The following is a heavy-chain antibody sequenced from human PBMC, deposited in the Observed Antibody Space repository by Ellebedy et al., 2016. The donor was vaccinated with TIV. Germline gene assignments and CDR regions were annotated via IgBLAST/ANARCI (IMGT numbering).Heavy chain of an antibody. V-gene: IGHV3-23*01. Sequence: PGGSLRLSCAASGFTFSSHPMCWVRQAPGKGLEWVSSISDTGVDTYYADSFKGRFTISRDNSKNTLFLQMNSLRPDDTAIYYCAKYSSGWFIPLDSWGQGILVTVSS. J-gene: IGHJ4*02. D-gene: IGHD6-19*01. CDR1: GFTFSSHP. CDR3: AKYSSGWFIPLDS. CDR2: ISDTGVDT.